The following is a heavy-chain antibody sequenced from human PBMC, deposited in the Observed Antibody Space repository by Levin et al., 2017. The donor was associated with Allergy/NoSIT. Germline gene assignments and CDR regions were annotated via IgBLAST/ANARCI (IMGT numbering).Heavy chain of an antibody. D-gene: IGHD3-10*01. J-gene: IGHJ4*02. Sequence: GGSLRLSCAPSGFTFSTYAMHWVRQGPGKGLEWVAVVSHDGTYKYYADSVKGRFTISRDSSKNTLYLQMNSLRAEDTAMYYCARDLFEFTMVRGVLFHWGQGTLVTVSS. CDR3: ARDLFEFTMVRGVLFH. CDR2: VSHDGTYK. V-gene: IGHV3-30*04. CDR1: GFTFSTYA.